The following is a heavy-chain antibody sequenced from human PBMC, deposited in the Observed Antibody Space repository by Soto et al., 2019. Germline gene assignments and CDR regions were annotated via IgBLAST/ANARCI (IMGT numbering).Heavy chain of an antibody. CDR1: GYPFGDYA. CDR2: IGPTEAHAP. Sequence: PGGSLRLSCVATGYPFGDYAMRWVRQAPGKGLEWVSAIGPTEAHAPAYAASVKGRFTISRDNSRNLLYLQLTTLRAEDKGVYYCAKDAIPYNGRDDAFDLWGQGTMVTVSS. V-gene: IGHV3-23*01. CDR3: AKDAIPYNGRDDAFDL. J-gene: IGHJ3*01. D-gene: IGHD2-2*02.